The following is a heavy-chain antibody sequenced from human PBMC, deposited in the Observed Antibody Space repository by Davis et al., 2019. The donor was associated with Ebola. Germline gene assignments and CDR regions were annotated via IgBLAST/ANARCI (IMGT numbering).Heavy chain of an antibody. Sequence: GGSLRLSCAASGFTFSSYWMSWVRQASGKGLAWVANIKQDGSEKYYVDSVKGRFTISRDNAKNSLYLQMNSLRAEDTAVYYCARGSRRFLEWLVCGMDVWGQGTTVTVSS. J-gene: IGHJ6*02. V-gene: IGHV3-7*03. D-gene: IGHD3-3*01. CDR3: ARGSRRFLEWLVCGMDV. CDR1: GFTFSSYW. CDR2: IKQDGSEK.